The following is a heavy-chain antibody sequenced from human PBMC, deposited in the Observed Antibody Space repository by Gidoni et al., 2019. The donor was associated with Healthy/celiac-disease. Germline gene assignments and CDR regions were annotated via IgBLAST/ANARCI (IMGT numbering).Heavy chain of an antibody. V-gene: IGHV4-34*01. CDR3: ARRPGYSSPGPLRGGFDP. J-gene: IGHJ5*02. D-gene: IGHD6-13*01. CDR1: GGSFGGYY. CDR2: INHSGST. Sequence: QVQLQPWGAGLLKPSATLSLTCAVYGGSFGGYYWSGIRQPPGQGLEWIGEINHSGSTNYHPSLTSRVTISVDTSKNQFSLKLSSVTAADTAVYYCARRPGYSSPGPLRGGFDPWGQGTLVTVSS.